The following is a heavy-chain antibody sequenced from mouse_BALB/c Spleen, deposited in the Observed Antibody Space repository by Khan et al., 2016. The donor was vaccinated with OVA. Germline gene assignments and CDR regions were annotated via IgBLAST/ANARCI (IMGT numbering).Heavy chain of an antibody. Sequence: VQLKESGPSLVKPSQTLSLTCSVTGDSITSGYWNWIRKFPGNKLEYIGYINYSGSTYYNPSLKNRISITRDTCKNQYYLQLNSVTTEDTATYYCARYNGFYNFAYWGQGTTLTVSS. V-gene: IGHV3-8*02. D-gene: IGHD1-2*01. CDR1: GDSITSGY. CDR3: ARYNGFYNFAY. J-gene: IGHJ2*01. CDR2: INYSGST.